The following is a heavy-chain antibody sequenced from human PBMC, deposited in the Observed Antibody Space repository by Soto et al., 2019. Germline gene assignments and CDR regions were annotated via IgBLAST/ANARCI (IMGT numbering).Heavy chain of an antibody. CDR3: ARESAGYYYDSSAPPGYFDY. Sequence: PSETLSLTCTVSGGSISSSSYYWAWIRQPPGKGLEWIGSIFYSGSTYYNPSLESRVTISVDTSQNQFSLKLSSVTAADTAVYYCARESAGYYYDSSAPPGYFDYWGQGTLVTVSS. D-gene: IGHD3-22*01. V-gene: IGHV4-39*02. CDR2: IFYSGST. J-gene: IGHJ4*02. CDR1: GGSISSSSYY.